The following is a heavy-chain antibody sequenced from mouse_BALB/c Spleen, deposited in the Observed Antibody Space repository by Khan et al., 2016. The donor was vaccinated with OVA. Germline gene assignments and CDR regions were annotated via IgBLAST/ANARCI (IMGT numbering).Heavy chain of an antibody. V-gene: IGHV2-9*02. Sequence: VQLKESGPGLVAPSQSLSITCTVSGFSLTNYGVSWVRQPPGKGLEWLGVIWAGGSTNYNSALMSRLSISKDKSKSQVFLKMHSLQIDDTAMYYCATIYYGKRDYAMDYWGQGTSVTVSS. CDR1: GFSLTNYG. D-gene: IGHD2-1*01. CDR2: IWAGGST. J-gene: IGHJ4*01. CDR3: ATIYYGKRDYAMDY.